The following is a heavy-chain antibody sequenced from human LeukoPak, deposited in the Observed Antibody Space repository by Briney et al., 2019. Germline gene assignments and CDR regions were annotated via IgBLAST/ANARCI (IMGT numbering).Heavy chain of an antibody. V-gene: IGHV1-8*01. CDR3: ARWSKYCSGGGCSSYGMDV. D-gene: IGHD2-15*01. CDR2: MNPNSGNT. J-gene: IGHJ6*02. CDR1: GYTFTSYD. Sequence: ASVKVSCKASGYTFTSYDINWVRQATGQGLEWMGWMNPNSGNTGYAQKFQGRVTMTRNTSISTAYMELSSLRSEDTAVYYCARWSKYCSGGGCSSYGMDVWGQGTTVTVSS.